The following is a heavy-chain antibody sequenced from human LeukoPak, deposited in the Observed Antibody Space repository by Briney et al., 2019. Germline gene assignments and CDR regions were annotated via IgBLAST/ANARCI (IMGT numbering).Heavy chain of an antibody. J-gene: IGHJ6*02. CDR2: INPNSGGT. Sequence: GASVKVSCKASGYTFTCYYMHWVRQAPGQGLEWMGWINPNSGGTNYAQKFQGRVTMTRDTSISTAYMELSRLRSDDTAVYYCARVSTVRFCMDVWGQGTTVTVSS. CDR3: ARVSTVRFCMDV. V-gene: IGHV1-2*02. D-gene: IGHD3-3*01. CDR1: GYTFTCYY.